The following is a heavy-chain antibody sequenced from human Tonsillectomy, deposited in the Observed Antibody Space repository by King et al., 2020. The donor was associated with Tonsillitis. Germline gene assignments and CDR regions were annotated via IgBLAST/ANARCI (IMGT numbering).Heavy chain of an antibody. CDR2: INPHSGGT. Sequence: QVQLVQSGAEVKKPGASVKVSCKASGYTFTGYYMHWVRQAPGQGLEWMGWINPHSGGTNYAQKFQGRVTMTRDTSISTAYMELSRLRSDDTAVYYCASIPSWGPYNFFDPWGQGTLVTVSS. V-gene: IGHV1-2*02. CDR3: ASIPSWGPYNFFDP. D-gene: IGHD7-27*01. J-gene: IGHJ5*02. CDR1: GYTFTGYY.